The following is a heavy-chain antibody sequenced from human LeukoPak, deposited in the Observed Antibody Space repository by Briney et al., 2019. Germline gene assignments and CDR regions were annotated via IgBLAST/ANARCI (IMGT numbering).Heavy chain of an antibody. J-gene: IGHJ4*02. D-gene: IGHD4-17*01. CDR2: IIPIFGTA. CDR1: GGTFSSYA. Sequence: ASVKVSCKASGGTFSSYAISWVRQAPGQGLEWKGGIIPIFGTANYAQKFQGRFTITTDESTSTAYMELSSLRSEDAAVYYCASSGFTVTKYYFDYWGQGTLVTVSS. V-gene: IGHV1-69*05. CDR3: ASSGFTVTKYYFDY.